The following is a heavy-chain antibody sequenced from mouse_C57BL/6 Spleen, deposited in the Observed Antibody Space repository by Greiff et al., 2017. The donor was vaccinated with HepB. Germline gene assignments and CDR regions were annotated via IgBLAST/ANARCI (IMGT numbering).Heavy chain of an antibody. D-gene: IGHD2-4*01. V-gene: IGHV1-26*01. CDR1: GYTFTDYY. J-gene: IGHJ3*01. Sequence: EVQLQQSGPELVKPGASVKISCKASGYTFTDYYMNWVKQSHGKSLEWIGDINPNNGGTSYNQKFKGKATLTVDKSSSTAYMELRSLTSEDSAVYYCARGYDYGRFAYWGQGTLVTVSA. CDR2: INPNNGGT. CDR3: ARGYDYGRFAY.